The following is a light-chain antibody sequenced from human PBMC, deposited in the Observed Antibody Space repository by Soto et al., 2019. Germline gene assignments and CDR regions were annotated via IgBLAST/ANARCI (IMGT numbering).Light chain of an antibody. V-gene: IGKV3-20*01. CDR3: QQYGSSPRT. CDR2: GAS. Sequence: ESVLTQSPGTLSLSPGERATLSYRASQSVSSSYLAWYQQKPGRAPRLLIYGASSRATGIPDRFSGSGSGTDFTLTISRLEPEDFVVYYCQQYGSSPRTFGQGTKVDNK. CDR1: QSVSSSY. J-gene: IGKJ1*01.